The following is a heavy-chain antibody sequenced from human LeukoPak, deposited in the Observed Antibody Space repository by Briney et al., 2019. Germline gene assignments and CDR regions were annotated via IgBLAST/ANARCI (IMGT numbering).Heavy chain of an antibody. D-gene: IGHD6-13*01. Sequence: GASVKVSCKASGGTFSSYAISWVRQAPGQGLEWMGRIIPILGIANYAQKFQGRVTITADKSTSTAYMELSSLRSEDTAVYYCARDGGLYSRRYFDYWGQGTLVTVSS. CDR1: GGTFSSYA. J-gene: IGHJ4*02. CDR2: IIPILGIA. CDR3: ARDGGLYSRRYFDY. V-gene: IGHV1-69*04.